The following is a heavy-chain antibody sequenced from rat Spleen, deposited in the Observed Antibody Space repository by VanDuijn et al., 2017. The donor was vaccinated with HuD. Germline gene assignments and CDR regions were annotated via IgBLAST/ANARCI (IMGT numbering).Heavy chain of an antibody. V-gene: IGHV5-22*01. CDR2: ISYEGSNT. CDR3: ARLGGKYSSYNYLDN. D-gene: IGHD1-2*01. CDR1: GFTFSDYY. Sequence: EVQLVESGGGLVQPGRSLKLSCAASGFTFSDYYMAWVRQAPKKGLEWVASISYEGSNTYYGDSVKGRFTISRDNAKNSLYLQMDSLRSEDTATYYCARLGGKYSSYNYLDNWGQGDKVTVSS. J-gene: IGHJ2*01.